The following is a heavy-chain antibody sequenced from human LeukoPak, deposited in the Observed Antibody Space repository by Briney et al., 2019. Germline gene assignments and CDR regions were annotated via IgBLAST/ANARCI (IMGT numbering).Heavy chain of an antibody. CDR1: GYTFSDCN. CDR3: ARDGYSNYYYYYMDA. CDR2: INTNTGNP. D-gene: IGHD4-11*01. Sequence: ASVKVSCKASGYTFSDCNVHWVRQAPGQGLEWMGWINTNTGNPTYAQGFTGRFVFSLDTSVSTAYLQISSLKAEDTAVYYCARDGYSNYYYYYMDAWGKGTTVTVSS. J-gene: IGHJ6*03. V-gene: IGHV7-4-1*02.